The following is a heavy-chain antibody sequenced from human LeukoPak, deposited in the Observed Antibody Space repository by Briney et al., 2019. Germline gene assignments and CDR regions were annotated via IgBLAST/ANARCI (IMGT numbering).Heavy chain of an antibody. J-gene: IGHJ3*02. CDR3: ARSYYYDSSGYYESKWGPDAFDI. V-gene: IGHV1-69*13. CDR1: GGTFSSYA. Sequence: SLKVSCKASGGTFSSYAISWVRQAPGQGLEWMGGIIPIFGTANYAQKFQGRVTITADESTSTAYMELSSLRSEDTAVYYCARSYYYDSSGYYESKWGPDAFDIWGQGTMVTVSS. CDR2: IIPIFGTA. D-gene: IGHD3-22*01.